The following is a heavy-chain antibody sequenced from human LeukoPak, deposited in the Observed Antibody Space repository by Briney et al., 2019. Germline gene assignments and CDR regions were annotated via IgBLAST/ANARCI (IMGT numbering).Heavy chain of an antibody. J-gene: IGHJ5*02. CDR2: INHSGST. D-gene: IGHD3-22*01. V-gene: IGHV4-34*01. CDR1: GGSFSGYY. Sequence: SETLSLTCAVYGGSFSGYYWSWIRQPPGKGLEWIGEINHSGSTNYNPSLKSRVTISVDTSKNQFSLKLSSVTAADTAVYYCARAYYYDSSGYRSGDGNVGGGWFDPWGQGTLVTVSS. CDR3: ARAYYYDSSGYRSGDGNVGGGWFDP.